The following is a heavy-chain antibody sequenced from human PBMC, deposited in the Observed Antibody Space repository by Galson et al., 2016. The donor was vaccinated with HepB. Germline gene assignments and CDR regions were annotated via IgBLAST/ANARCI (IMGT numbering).Heavy chain of an antibody. J-gene: IGHJ4*02. CDR1: GFTVSSHY. CDR3: ASGPADGILATNQFHY. Sequence: SLRLSRAGSGFTVSSHYMSWVRQAPGKGLEWVSVVYSGGRTYYADSVRGRFTISRDKSRNTLYLQMNSLRAEDTAVYYCASGPADGILATNQFHYWGQGTLVTVSS. V-gene: IGHV3-53*01. CDR2: VYSGGRT. D-gene: IGHD5-12*01.